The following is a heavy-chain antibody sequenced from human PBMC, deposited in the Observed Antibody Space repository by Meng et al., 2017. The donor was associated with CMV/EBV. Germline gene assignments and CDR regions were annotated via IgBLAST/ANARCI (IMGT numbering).Heavy chain of an antibody. V-gene: IGHV4-39*07. J-gene: IGHJ4*02. CDR3: ARDTWWEPVTMKPRVDY. CDR2: IYYSGST. Sequence: SISSSSYCWGWIRQPPGKGLEWIGSIYYSGSTYYNPSLKRRVTISVDTSKNQFSLKLSSVTAADTAVYYCARDTWWEPVTMKPRVDYWGQGTLVTVSS. D-gene: IGHD3-22*01. CDR1: SISSSSYC.